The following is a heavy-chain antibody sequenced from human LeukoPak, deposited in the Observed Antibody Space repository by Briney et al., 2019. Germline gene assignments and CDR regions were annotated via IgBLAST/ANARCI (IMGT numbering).Heavy chain of an antibody. D-gene: IGHD6-13*01. V-gene: IGHV4-61*02. Sequence: PSQTLSLTCTGSGASISSGSYYWSWIRQPAGKGLEWIGRIYTSGSTNYNPSLKSRVAISVDTSKNQFSLKLSSVTAADTAVYYCARGLDLGYSSSWPDHWGQGTLVTVSS. CDR2: IYTSGST. CDR3: ARGLDLGYSSSWPDH. J-gene: IGHJ4*02. CDR1: GASISSGSYY.